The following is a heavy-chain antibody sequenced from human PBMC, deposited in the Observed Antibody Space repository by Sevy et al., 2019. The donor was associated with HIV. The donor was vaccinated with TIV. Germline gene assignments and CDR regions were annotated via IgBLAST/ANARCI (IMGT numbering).Heavy chain of an antibody. CDR1: GGTFSSYA. V-gene: IGHV1-69*13. CDR2: FIALFRTS. J-gene: IGHJ6*02. Sequence: ASVKVSCRASGGTFSSYAINWVRQAPGQGLEWMGGFIALFRTSSYAQKFQGRVTIRADESSSTAYMELSSLTSEDTAVYYCARWGNWNRRGDLWGQGTTVTVSS. D-gene: IGHD1-1*01. CDR3: ARWGNWNRRGDL.